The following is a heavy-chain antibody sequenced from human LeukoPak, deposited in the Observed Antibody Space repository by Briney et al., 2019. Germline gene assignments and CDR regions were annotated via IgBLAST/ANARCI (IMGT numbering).Heavy chain of an antibody. V-gene: IGHV3-9*01. CDR1: GFTFDDYA. CDR2: ISWNSGSI. D-gene: IGHD5-12*01. CDR3: AKDKGVSWLRFLCDY. J-gene: IGHJ4*02. Sequence: GRSLRLSCAASGFTFDDYAMHWVRQAPGKGLEWVSGISWNSGSIGYADSVKGRFTISRDNAKNSLYLQMNSLRAEDTALYYCAKDKGVSWLRFLCDYWGQGTLVTVSS.